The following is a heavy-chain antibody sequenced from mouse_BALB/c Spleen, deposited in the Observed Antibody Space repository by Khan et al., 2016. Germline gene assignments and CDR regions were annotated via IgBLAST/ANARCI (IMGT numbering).Heavy chain of an antibody. D-gene: IGHD1-1*01. CDR3: ARYHGNTYVRGMDY. CDR1: GDSITSGY. J-gene: IGHJ4*01. V-gene: IGHV3-8*02. CDR2: ISHSGST. Sequence: EVQLQESGPSLVKLSQTLSLTCSVTGDSITSGYWNWIRKFPGNKLEYMGYISHSGSTYYNPSLKCRISITRDTSKNQYYLQLNSVTTDDTATYYCARYHGNTYVRGMDYWGQGTSVTVSS.